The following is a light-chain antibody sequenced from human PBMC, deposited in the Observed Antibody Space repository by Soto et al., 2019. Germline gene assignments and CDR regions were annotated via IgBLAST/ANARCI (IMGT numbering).Light chain of an antibody. J-gene: IGLJ1*01. Sequence: QSVLTQPASVFGSPGQSITFSCTGTSSDVGGYNFVSWYQQHPGKAPKLMIYEVSSRPSGVSNRFSGSKSGNTASLTISGLQPEDEADYYCSSYAGSNNFYVFGTGTKVTVL. CDR2: EVS. V-gene: IGLV2-14*03. CDR3: SSYAGSNNFYV. CDR1: SSDVGGYNF.